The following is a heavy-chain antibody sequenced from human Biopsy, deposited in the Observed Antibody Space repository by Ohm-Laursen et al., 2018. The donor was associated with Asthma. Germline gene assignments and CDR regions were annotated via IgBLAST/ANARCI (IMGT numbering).Heavy chain of an antibody. CDR3: ARIPRRSGSYFVDY. CDR2: IHHGGTS. D-gene: IGHD3-22*01. Sequence: TLSFTCAVSGDSITSGGCCWNWIRQHPGKGLEWIGYIHHGGTSYFNPSLKSRVSFSRDTSKNQFSLRLSSVTAADTTMYYCARIPRRSGSYFVDYWGQGTLVTVSS. CDR1: GDSITSGGCC. J-gene: IGHJ4*02. V-gene: IGHV4-31*11.